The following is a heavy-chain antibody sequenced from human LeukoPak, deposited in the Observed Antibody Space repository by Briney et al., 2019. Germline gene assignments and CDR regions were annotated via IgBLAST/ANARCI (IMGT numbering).Heavy chain of an antibody. CDR1: GFTFGDYA. CDR2: IRSNTYGGTG. J-gene: IGHJ4*02. CDR3: SRDQYRYNYGSGSSGLFDY. D-gene: IGHD3-10*01. V-gene: IGHV3-49*04. Sequence: GGSLRLSCTASGFTFGDYAMSWVRQAPGKGLEWVGFIRSNTYGGTGEYAASVKGRFTISRDDSKSIAYLQMNSLETEDTAVYYCSRDQYRYNYGSGSSGLFDYWGQGTLVTVSS.